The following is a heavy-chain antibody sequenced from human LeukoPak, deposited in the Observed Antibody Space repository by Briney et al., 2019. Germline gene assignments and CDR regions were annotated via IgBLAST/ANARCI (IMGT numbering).Heavy chain of an antibody. CDR1: GYTFTNYA. J-gene: IGHJ4*02. Sequence: GASVKVSCKASGYTFTNYAMHWVRQAPGQRLEWMGWINAGNGNTNYAQKLQGRVTMTTDTSTSTAYMELRSLRSDDTAVYYYARDFGGWYYDSSGYSTFDYWGQGTLVTVSS. CDR3: ARDFGGWYYDSSGYSTFDY. CDR2: INAGNGNT. D-gene: IGHD3-22*01. V-gene: IGHV1-3*01.